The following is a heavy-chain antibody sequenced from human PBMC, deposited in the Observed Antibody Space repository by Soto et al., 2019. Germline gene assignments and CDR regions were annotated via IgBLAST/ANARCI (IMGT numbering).Heavy chain of an antibody. J-gene: IGHJ6*02. Sequence: GGSLRLSCAASGFTFSSYAMHWVRQAPGKGLEWVAVISYDGSNKYYADSVKGRFTISRDNSKKTLYLQMNSLRAEDTAVYYCARDLVMGSSSWLYYYYYGMDVWGQGTTVTVSS. CDR3: ARDLVMGSSSWLYYYYYGMDV. V-gene: IGHV3-30-3*01. CDR1: GFTFSSYA. D-gene: IGHD6-13*01. CDR2: ISYDGSNK.